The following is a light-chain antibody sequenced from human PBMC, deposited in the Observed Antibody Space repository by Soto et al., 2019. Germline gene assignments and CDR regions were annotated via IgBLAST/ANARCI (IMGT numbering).Light chain of an antibody. V-gene: IGLV2-14*01. CDR2: DVG. J-gene: IGLJ3*02. CDR3: SSYAGSSTWV. CDR1: SSDIGGYNY. Sequence: QSALTQPASVSGSPGQSITISCTGTSSDIGGYNYVSWYQQHPGKAPKLMIYDVGNRPSGISHRFSGSKSGNTASLTISGLQAEDEADYYCSSYAGSSTWVFGGGTKLTVL.